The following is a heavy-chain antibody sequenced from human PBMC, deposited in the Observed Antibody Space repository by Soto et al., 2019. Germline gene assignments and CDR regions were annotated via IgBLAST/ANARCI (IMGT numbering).Heavy chain of an antibody. J-gene: IGHJ4*02. Sequence: QVRLVESGGGVVEPGRSLRLSCVASGFTINRFGMEWVRQAPGKGLEWVALISSDGRNEYYSDSVKGRFTISRDMSKNTVYLQMNSLRVEATAVYYCASVADYSGQGTLVTVSS. V-gene: IGHV3-30*03. D-gene: IGHD2-21*01. CDR1: GFTINRFG. CDR3: ASVADY. CDR2: ISSDGRNE.